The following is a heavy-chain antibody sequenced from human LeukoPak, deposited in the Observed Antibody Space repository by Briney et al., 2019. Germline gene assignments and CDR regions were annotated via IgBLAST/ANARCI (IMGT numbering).Heavy chain of an antibody. CDR3: ARDRGSGWHTFDY. Sequence: GGSLRLSCAASGFTFSSFGMNWVRQAPGKGLEWVSYISDSSSLTYYADSVKGRFTISRDNAKNSLYLQMNSLRAEDTAVYYCARDRGSGWHTFDYWGQGTLVTVSS. D-gene: IGHD6-19*01. V-gene: IGHV3-48*04. CDR2: ISDSSSLT. J-gene: IGHJ4*02. CDR1: GFTFSSFG.